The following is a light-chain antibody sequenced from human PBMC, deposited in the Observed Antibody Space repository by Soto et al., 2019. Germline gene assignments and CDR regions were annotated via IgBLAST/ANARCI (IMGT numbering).Light chain of an antibody. J-gene: IGLJ1*01. CDR1: KLGDKY. V-gene: IGLV3-1*01. CDR3: QAWDSSTLYV. CDR2: QDS. Sequence: YELTQPPSVSVSPGQAASITCTGEKLGDKYACWYQQKPGQSPVLVIYQDSKRPSGIPERFSGSNSGNTATLTISGTHAMDEADYYCQAWDSSTLYVFGTGTKVTVL.